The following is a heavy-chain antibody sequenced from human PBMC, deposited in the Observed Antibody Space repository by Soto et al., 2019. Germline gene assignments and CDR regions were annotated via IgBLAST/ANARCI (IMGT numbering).Heavy chain of an antibody. CDR3: ARSNLDYGDYPYFDY. Sequence: QVQLQESGPGLVKPSQTLSLTCTVSGGSISSGGYYWSWIRQHPGKGLEWIGYIYYSGSTYYNPSLKSQVTISVDTSKNQFSLKLSSVTAADTAVYYCARSNLDYGDYPYFDYWGQGTLVTVSS. CDR2: IYYSGST. D-gene: IGHD4-17*01. V-gene: IGHV4-31*01. J-gene: IGHJ4*02. CDR1: GGSISSGGYY.